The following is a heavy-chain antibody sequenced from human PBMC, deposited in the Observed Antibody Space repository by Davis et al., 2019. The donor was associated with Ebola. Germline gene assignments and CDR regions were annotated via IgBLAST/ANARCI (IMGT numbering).Heavy chain of an antibody. V-gene: IGHV3-48*02. D-gene: IGHD6-19*01. CDR3: ARELSSGWYYFDY. CDR1: GFTFSSYS. Sequence: PGGSLSLSFPASGFTFSSYSMNWVRQAPGKGLEWVSYISSSSSTIYYADSVKGRFTISRDNAKNSLYLQMNSLRDEDTAVYYCARELSSGWYYFDYWGQGTLVTVSS. CDR2: ISSSSSTI. J-gene: IGHJ4*02.